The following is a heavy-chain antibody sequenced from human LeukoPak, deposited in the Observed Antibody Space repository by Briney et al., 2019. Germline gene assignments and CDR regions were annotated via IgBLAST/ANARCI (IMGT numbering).Heavy chain of an antibody. D-gene: IGHD3-3*01. Sequence: GASVKVSCKASGYTFTTYGISWVRQAPGQGLEWMGGIIPIFGTANYAQKFQGRVTITADESTSTAYMELSSLRSEDTAVYYCARDPIFGVAPDYYYYYMDVWGKGTTVTVSS. J-gene: IGHJ6*03. CDR3: ARDPIFGVAPDYYYYYMDV. CDR1: GYTFTTYG. V-gene: IGHV1-69*13. CDR2: IIPIFGTA.